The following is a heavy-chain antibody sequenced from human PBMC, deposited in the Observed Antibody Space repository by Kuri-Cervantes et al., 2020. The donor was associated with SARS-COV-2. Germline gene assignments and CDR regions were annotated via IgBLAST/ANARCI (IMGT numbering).Heavy chain of an antibody. CDR3: ARHVNDFWSGYYYYYYMDV. J-gene: IGHJ6*03. CDR2: INHSGST. D-gene: IGHD3-3*01. V-gene: IGHV4-34*01. CDR1: GGSFSGYY. Sequence: SETLSLTCAVYGGSFSGYYWSWIRKPPGKGLEWIGGINHSGSTNYNPSLKSRVTISVDTSKSQFSLKLSSVTAADTAVYYCARHVNDFWSGYYYYYYMDVWGKGTTVTVSS.